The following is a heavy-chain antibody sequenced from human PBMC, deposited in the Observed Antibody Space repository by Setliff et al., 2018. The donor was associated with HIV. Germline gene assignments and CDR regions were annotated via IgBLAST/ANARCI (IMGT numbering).Heavy chain of an antibody. Sequence: GESLKISCAASGFIFSNYAMQWVRQAPGKGLEWVAAITSDGSNEYYADSVKGRFTISRDNSKNTLYVQMNSLRVEDTAVYYCARDQLAMVRRNGMDVWGQGTTVTVSS. V-gene: IGHV3-30*04. CDR3: ARDQLAMVRRNGMDV. CDR1: GFIFSNYA. J-gene: IGHJ6*02. D-gene: IGHD3-10*01. CDR2: ITSDGSNE.